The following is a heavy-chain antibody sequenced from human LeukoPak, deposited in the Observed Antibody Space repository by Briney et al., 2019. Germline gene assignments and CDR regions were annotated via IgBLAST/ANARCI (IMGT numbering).Heavy chain of an antibody. D-gene: IGHD1-26*01. V-gene: IGHV4-34*01. CDR1: GGSFSGYY. Sequence: SETLSLTCAVYGGSFSGYYWSWIRQPPGKGLEWIGEINHSGSTNYNPSLKSRVTISVDTSKNQFSLKLSSVTAADTAVYYCARAVGATTWFHYWGQGTLVTVSS. J-gene: IGHJ4*02. CDR2: INHSGST. CDR3: ARAVGATTWFHY.